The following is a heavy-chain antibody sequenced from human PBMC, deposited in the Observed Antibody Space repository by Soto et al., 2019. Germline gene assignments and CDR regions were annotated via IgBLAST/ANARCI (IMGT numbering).Heavy chain of an antibody. D-gene: IGHD3-9*01. V-gene: IGHV1-18*01. J-gene: IGHJ3*02. CDR2: ISAYNGNT. Sequence: QVQLVQSGAEVKKPGASVKVSCKASGYTFTSYGISWVRQAPGQGLEWMGWISAYNGNTNYAQKLQGRVTMTTDTSTSTAYMELRSLRSDYTAVYYCARVLRYFDWLEAEAFDIWGQGTMVTVSS. CDR1: GYTFTSYG. CDR3: ARVLRYFDWLEAEAFDI.